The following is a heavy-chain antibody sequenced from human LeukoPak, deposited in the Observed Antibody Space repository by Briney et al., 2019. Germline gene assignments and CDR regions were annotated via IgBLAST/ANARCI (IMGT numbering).Heavy chain of an antibody. CDR2: INPNSGGT. CDR3: ARDDYGGNPSPDY. D-gene: IGHD4-23*01. Sequence: ASVKVSCKASGYTFTSYGISWVRQAPGQGLEWMGWINPNSGGTNNAQKFQGRVTMTRDTSIRTAYMELSRLRLGDTAVYYCARDDYGGNPSPDYWGQGTLVTVSS. CDR1: GYTFTSYG. V-gene: IGHV1-2*02. J-gene: IGHJ4*02.